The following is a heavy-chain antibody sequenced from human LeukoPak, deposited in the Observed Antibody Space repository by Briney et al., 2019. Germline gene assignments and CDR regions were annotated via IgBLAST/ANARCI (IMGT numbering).Heavy chain of an antibody. D-gene: IGHD3-16*02. J-gene: IGHJ4*02. CDR1: GGSFSGYY. CDR3: ARGHKGSGITFGGVIVPDY. V-gene: IGHV4-34*01. CDR2: INHSGST. Sequence: SETLSLTCAVYGGSFSGYYWSWIGQPPGKGLEWIGEINHSGSTNYNPSLKSRVTISVDTSKNQFSLKLSSVTAADTAVYYCARGHKGSGITFGGVIVPDYWGQGTLVTVSS.